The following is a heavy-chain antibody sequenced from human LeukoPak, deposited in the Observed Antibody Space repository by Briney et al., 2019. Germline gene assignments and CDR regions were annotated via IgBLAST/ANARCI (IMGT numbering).Heavy chain of an antibody. V-gene: IGHV3-48*03. CDR1: KFYFSTYD. CDR3: ARDHGIVDY. J-gene: IGHJ4*02. CDR2: IDSSASTT. Sequence: GGSLRLSCTASKFYFSTYDMNWVRQVPGKGLEWVSYIDSSASTTYYAGSVQGRFTVSRDNAKNSLYLQMTSLRVEDTAFYYCARDHGIVDYWGQGTLVTVSS. D-gene: IGHD1-26*01.